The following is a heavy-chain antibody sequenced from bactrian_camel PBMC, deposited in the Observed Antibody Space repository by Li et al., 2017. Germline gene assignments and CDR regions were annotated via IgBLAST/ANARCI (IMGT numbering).Heavy chain of an antibody. Sequence: HVQLVESGGGSVQAGGSLSLSCKVSGHSRGSNCVGWYRLPPGRAPAEREGVAAIWPGDTRKYYADSVKGRFTISKDYVKNTLYLHMTNLKPEDSGMYYCASSKYELYSSSLIGTDYDGMVYWGKGTQVTV. J-gene: IGHJ7*01. CDR1: GHSRGSNC. CDR2: IWPGDTRK. V-gene: IGHV3S54*01. D-gene: IGHD1*01.